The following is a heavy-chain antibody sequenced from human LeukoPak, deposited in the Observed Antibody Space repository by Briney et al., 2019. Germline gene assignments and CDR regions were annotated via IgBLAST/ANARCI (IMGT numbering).Heavy chain of an antibody. CDR3: ARALQRYCSSTSCYALDI. D-gene: IGHD2-2*01. J-gene: IGHJ3*02. CDR2: ISAYNGNT. Sequence: GASVKVSCKASGYTFTSYGISWVRQAPGQVLEWMGWISAYNGNTNYAQKLQGRVTMTTDTSTSTAYMELRSLRSDDTAVYYCARALQRYCSSTSCYALDIWGQGTMVTVSS. CDR1: GYTFTSYG. V-gene: IGHV1-18*04.